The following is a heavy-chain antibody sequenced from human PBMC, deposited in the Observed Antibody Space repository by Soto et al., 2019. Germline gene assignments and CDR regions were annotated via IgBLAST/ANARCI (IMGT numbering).Heavy chain of an antibody. Sequence: GGSLRLSCAASGFPFSSYAMSWVRQAPGRGLEWVSAISGSGTTTYYADSVKGRFTISRDNSKNTLYLQMNSLTAEDTAIYYCASYPVGYCSGGSCHPVDPWGQGTLVTVSS. CDR3: ASYPVGYCSGGSCHPVDP. CDR1: GFPFSSYA. V-gene: IGHV3-23*01. CDR2: ISGSGTTT. J-gene: IGHJ5*02. D-gene: IGHD2-15*01.